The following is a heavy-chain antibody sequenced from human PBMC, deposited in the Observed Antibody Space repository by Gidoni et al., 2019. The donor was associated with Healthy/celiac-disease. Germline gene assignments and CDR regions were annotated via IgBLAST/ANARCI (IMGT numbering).Heavy chain of an antibody. V-gene: IGHV5-10-1*03. CDR3: ARVLPGHYYYYYYLDV. CDR2: IDPSDSYT. J-gene: IGHJ6*03. D-gene: IGHD1-1*01. Sequence: EVQLVQSGAEVKKPGESLRISCKGSGYSFTSYWISWVRQMPGKGLEWMGRIDPSDSYTNYSPSFQGHVTISADKSISTAYLQWSSLKASDTAMYYCARVLPGHYYYYYYLDVWGKGTTVTVSS. CDR1: GYSFTSYW.